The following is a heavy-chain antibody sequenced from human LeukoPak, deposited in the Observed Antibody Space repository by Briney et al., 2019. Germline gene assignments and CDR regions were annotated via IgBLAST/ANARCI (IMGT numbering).Heavy chain of an antibody. CDR2: IKTDGTTT. V-gene: IGHV3-74*01. CDR1: GFTFSSYW. J-gene: IGHJ4*02. CDR3: VRDRTTVTLFDY. D-gene: IGHD4-17*01. Sequence: GSLRLSCAAAGFTFSSYWMHWVRQAPGKGLVWISRIKTDGTTTGYADSVKGRFTISRDNAKNMLYLQMNSLRADEDTAVYYCVRDRTTVTLFDYWGQGALVSVSS.